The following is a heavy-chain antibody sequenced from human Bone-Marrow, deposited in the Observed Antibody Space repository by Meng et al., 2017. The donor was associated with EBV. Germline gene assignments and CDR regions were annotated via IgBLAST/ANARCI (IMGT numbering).Heavy chain of an antibody. V-gene: IGHV1-2*06. Sequence: QVQRGQSGAGVTKPGASVKVSCKASGYTFTGHYMHWVRQAPGQGLEWMGRIDPNSGGADYAQKFQGGVTMTRDTSISTFYMELSRLTSDDTAVYFCARASDYGNDLDYWGQGTLVTVSS. J-gene: IGHJ4*02. CDR1: GYTFTGHY. D-gene: IGHD4-11*01. CDR2: IDPNSGGA. CDR3: ARASDYGNDLDY.